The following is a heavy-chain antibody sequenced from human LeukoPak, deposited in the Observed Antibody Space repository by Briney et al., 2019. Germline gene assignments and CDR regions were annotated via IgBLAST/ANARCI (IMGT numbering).Heavy chain of an antibody. J-gene: IGHJ3*02. Sequence: SQTVSLTCNVSGDSISRGGYYWNWIREYPGTGLEWIGHIYHSGSTFYNPSLKSRVTMSVDTSKNQFSLKMSSVTAADTAVFSCARGGARIFDIWGQGTLVTVSS. CDR1: GDSISRGGYY. CDR3: ARGGARIFDI. D-gene: IGHD1-26*01. CDR2: IYHSGST. V-gene: IGHV4-31*03.